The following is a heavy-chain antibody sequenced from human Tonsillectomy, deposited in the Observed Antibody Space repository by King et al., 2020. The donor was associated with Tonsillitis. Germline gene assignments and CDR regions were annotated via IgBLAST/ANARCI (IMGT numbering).Heavy chain of an antibody. D-gene: IGHD3-3*01. CDR1: GFTFSSYA. V-gene: IGHV3-23*04. CDR2: ISWSGGST. Sequence: VQLVESGGGLVQPGGSLRLSCAASGFTFSSYAMHWVRQAPGKGLEWVSAISWSGGSTYYADAVKGRFTISRDKSKNTLYLQMNSLRAEDTALYYCAQESMRSGYPPYWYFDLWGRGTLVTVPS. J-gene: IGHJ2*01. CDR3: AQESMRSGYPPYWYFDL.